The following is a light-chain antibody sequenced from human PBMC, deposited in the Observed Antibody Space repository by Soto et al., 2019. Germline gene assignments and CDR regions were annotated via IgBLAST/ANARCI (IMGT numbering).Light chain of an antibody. Sequence: QSVLTQPASVSGSPGQSITISCTGTSSDVGGYIYVSWYQQHPGKAPKLMIYEVIKRPSGVSHRFSGSKSGNTASLTISGLQTEDEADYYCSSYTTSSALVFGGGTKVTVL. CDR3: SSYTTSSALV. J-gene: IGLJ2*01. V-gene: IGLV2-14*01. CDR1: SSDVGGYIY. CDR2: EVI.